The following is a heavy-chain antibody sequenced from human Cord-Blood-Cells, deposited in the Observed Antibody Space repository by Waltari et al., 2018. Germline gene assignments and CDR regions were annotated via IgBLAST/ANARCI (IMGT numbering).Heavy chain of an antibody. CDR2: IRSSSSYI. CDR3: ARSGYFGDAFDI. D-gene: IGHD3-10*01. Sequence: EVQLVESGGGLVKPGGSLRLSCAASGFSFSSYSMNWVPKAPWKGLRWFSSIRSSSSYIYYADSVKGRFTISRDNAKNSLYLQMNSLRAEDTAVYYCARSGYFGDAFDIWGQGTMVTVSS. CDR1: GFSFSSYS. J-gene: IGHJ3*02. V-gene: IGHV3-21*01.